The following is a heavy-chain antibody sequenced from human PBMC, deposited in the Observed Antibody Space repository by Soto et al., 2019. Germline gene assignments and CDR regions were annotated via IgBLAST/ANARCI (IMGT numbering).Heavy chain of an antibody. V-gene: IGHV3-21*06. D-gene: IGHD3-9*01. CDR1: GFIFSSHN. J-gene: IGHJ6*02. Sequence: DVQLVESGGGLVKPGGSLRLSCAAYGFIFSSHNMNWVRQAPGKGLEWVSSITGSSSYIFYADSVKGRFTISRDNAKNTVYLQMNSLRAEDTGVYYCARLVASETGYGMDVWGQGTTVTVSS. CDR2: ITGSSSYI. CDR3: ARLVASETGYGMDV.